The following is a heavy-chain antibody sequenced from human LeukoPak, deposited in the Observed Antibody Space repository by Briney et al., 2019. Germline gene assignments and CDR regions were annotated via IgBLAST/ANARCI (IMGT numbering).Heavy chain of an antibody. Sequence: GGSLRLSCAASGFTVSSNYMSWVRQAPGKGLEWVSVIYSGGSTYYADSVKGRFTISRDNSKNTLYLQMNSLRAEDTAVYYCAREAPFTFHGYFDLWGRGTLVTVSS. CDR2: IYSGGST. CDR1: GFTVSSNY. V-gene: IGHV3-53*01. CDR3: AREAPFTFHGYFDL. J-gene: IGHJ2*01. D-gene: IGHD3-3*02.